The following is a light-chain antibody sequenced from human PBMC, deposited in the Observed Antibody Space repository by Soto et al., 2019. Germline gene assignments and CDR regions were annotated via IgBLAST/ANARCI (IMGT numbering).Light chain of an antibody. Sequence: QSVLTQPASVSGSPGQSISISCTGTSSDVGSYNLVSWYQQHPGKAPKLMIYDGSKRHSGVSHRFSGSTSGNTASLTISGRQAEDEADYYCCSYAGSSTLIFGGGTKLTVL. CDR1: SSDVGSYNL. J-gene: IGLJ2*01. V-gene: IGLV2-23*01. CDR3: CSYAGSSTLI. CDR2: DGS.